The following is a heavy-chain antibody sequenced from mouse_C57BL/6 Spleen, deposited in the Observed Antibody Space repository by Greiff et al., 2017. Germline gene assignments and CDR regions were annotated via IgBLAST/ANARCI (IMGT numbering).Heavy chain of an antibody. CDR1: GYAFSSSW. V-gene: IGHV1-82*01. Sequence: QVQLQQSGPALVKPGASVKISCKASGYAFSSSWMNWVKQRPGKGLEWIGRIYPGDGDTNYNGKFKGKATLTADKSSSTAYMQLSSLTSEDSAVYFCASWFAYWGQGTLVTVSA. J-gene: IGHJ3*01. CDR2: IYPGDGDT. CDR3: ASWFAY.